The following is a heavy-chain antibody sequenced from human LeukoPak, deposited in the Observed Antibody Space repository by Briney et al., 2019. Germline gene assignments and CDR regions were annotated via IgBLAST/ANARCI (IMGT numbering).Heavy chain of an antibody. CDR2: INPNSGGT. V-gene: IGHV1-2*02. D-gene: IGHD2-15*01. CDR3: ARVDLGYCSGGSCYGQYNWFDP. CDR1: GYTFTGYY. Sequence: ASVKVSCKASGYTFTGYYMHWVRQAPGQGLEWMGWINPNSGGTNYAQKFQGRVTMTRDTPISTAYMELSRLRSDDTAVYYCARVDLGYCSGGSCYGQYNWFDPWGQGTLVTVSS. J-gene: IGHJ5*02.